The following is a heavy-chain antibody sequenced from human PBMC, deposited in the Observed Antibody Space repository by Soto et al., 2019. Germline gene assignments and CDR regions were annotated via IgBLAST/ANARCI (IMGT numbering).Heavy chain of an antibody. V-gene: IGHV3-11*01. CDR2: ISPSGSPL. CDR1: GFTFSDHH. Sequence: GGSLRLSCTASGFTFSDHHMSWIRQAPGKGLEWVSYISPSGSPLYYADSVKGRFTISRDNAKNSLYLQMSSLRAEDTALYYCARDPDKTSTIDHRGQGTQVTVAS. D-gene: IGHD1-1*01. J-gene: IGHJ4*02. CDR3: ARDPDKTSTIDH.